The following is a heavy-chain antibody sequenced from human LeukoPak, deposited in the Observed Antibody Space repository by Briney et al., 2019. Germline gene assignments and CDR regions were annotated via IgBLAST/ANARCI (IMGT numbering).Heavy chain of an antibody. CDR3: VTPLRSWLERH. D-gene: IGHD1-1*01. CDR2: IKSKTDGDTI. Sequence: PGGSLRLSCAASGFTFTTSWMHWVRQAPGKGLEWVGRIKSKTDGDTIEYAAPVKGRFTISRDDSENTVYLQTNSLKIEDTAVYYCVTPLRSWLERHWGQGTVVTVSS. V-gene: IGHV3-15*01. CDR1: GFTFTTSW. J-gene: IGHJ4*02.